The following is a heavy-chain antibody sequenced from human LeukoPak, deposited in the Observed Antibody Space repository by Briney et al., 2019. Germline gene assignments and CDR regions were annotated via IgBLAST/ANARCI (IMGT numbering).Heavy chain of an antibody. J-gene: IGHJ4*02. CDR3: ARDRIVGATAGAVDY. Sequence: SETLSLTCTVSGGSISSSSYYWGWIRQPPGKGLEWIGSIYYSGSTYYNPSLKSRVTISVDTSKNQFSLKLSSVTAADTAVYYCARDRIVGATAGAVDYWGQGTLVTVSS. CDR1: GGSISSSSYY. V-gene: IGHV4-39*07. D-gene: IGHD1-26*01. CDR2: IYYSGST.